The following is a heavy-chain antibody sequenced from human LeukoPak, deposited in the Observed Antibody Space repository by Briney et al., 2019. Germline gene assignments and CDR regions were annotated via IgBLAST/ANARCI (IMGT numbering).Heavy chain of an antibody. CDR1: GFTFIYNT. D-gene: IGHD2-8*01. J-gene: IGHJ5*02. CDR2: ISRSSCHI. V-gene: IGHV3-48*01. CDR3: ARDPPSCADGVCFSGLDL. Sequence: PGGSLRLSCAASGFTFIYNTMNWVRQPPGRGREWISYISRSSCHIHYADSVKCRFTTSRDNAKSSLYLQMNILGAEDTAVYYCARDPPSCADGVCFSGLDLWGQGTLVTVSS.